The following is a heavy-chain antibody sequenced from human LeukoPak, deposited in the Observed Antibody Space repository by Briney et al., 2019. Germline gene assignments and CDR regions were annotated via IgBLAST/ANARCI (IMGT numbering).Heavy chain of an antibody. CDR2: IYYSGST. Sequence: SETLSLTCTVSGGSISSSSYYWGWIRQPPGKGLEWIGSIYYSGSTYYNPSLKSRVTISVDTSKNQFSLKLSSVTAADTAVYYCARGAGEIVATYYYYYYMDVWGKGTTVTISS. CDR3: ARGAGEIVATYYYYYYMDV. CDR1: GGSISSSSYY. J-gene: IGHJ6*03. V-gene: IGHV4-39*07. D-gene: IGHD5-12*01.